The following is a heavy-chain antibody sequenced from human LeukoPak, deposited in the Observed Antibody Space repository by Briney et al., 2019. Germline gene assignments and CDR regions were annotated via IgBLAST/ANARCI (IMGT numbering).Heavy chain of an antibody. J-gene: IGHJ6*02. D-gene: IGHD1-1*01. CDR3: AREVNWNDASRDYYYYGMDV. CDR1: GDSVSSNSAA. V-gene: IGHV6-1*01. Sequence: SQTLSLTCAISGDSVSSNSAAWNWIRQSPSRGLEWLGRTYYRSKWYNDYAVSVKSRITINPDTSKNQFSLQLNSVTPEDTAVYYCAREVNWNDASRDYYYYGMDVWGQGTTVTVSS. CDR2: TYYRSKWYN.